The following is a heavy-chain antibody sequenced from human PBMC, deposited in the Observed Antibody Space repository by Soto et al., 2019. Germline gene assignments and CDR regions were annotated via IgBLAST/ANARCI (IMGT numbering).Heavy chain of an antibody. D-gene: IGHD1-26*01. Sequence: EVQLLESGGGLVQPGGSLRLSCVGSGFTFINYAMNWVRQTPGKGLEWVSTISGGGDRTFDADTVKGRFTISRDNSKKTVSLQMNRVRAADTAVYYWGRKVLGATSGPDWWYFDLWGRGTLVTGSS. CDR3: GRKVLGATSGPDWWYFDL. CDR1: GFTFINYA. J-gene: IGHJ2*01. V-gene: IGHV3-23*01. CDR2: ISGGGDRT.